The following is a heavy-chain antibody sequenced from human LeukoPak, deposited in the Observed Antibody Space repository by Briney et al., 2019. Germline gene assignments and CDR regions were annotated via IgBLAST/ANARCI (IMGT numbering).Heavy chain of an antibody. CDR1: GYIFTGYY. Sequence: ASVKVSCKASGYIFTGYYMHWVRQAPGQGLEWMGWINPNSGGTNNAQKFQGRVTMSRDTSISTAYMELSRLRSDDTAVYYCARSDYYYYYMDVWGKGTTVTVSS. J-gene: IGHJ6*03. V-gene: IGHV1-2*02. CDR3: ARSDYYYYYMDV. CDR2: INPNSGGT.